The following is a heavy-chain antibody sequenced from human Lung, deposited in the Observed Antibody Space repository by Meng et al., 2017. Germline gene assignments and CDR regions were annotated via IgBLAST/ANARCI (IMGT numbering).Heavy chain of an antibody. CDR1: GGSISSSNYY. Sequence: QVHLEESGPGRVKPSQTLSLTCTVSGGSISSSNYYWSWIRQPPGKGLEWSGHIYNSGSTYYNPSLKSRITISVDTSKNQFSLKLSSVTAADTAVYYCARGQKGYFDLWGRGTLVTVSS. CDR3: ARGQKGYFDL. CDR2: IYNSGST. V-gene: IGHV4-30-4*01. J-gene: IGHJ2*01.